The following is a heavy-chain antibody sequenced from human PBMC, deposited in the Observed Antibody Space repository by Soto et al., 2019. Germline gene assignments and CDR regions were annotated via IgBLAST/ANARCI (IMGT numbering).Heavy chain of an antibody. CDR2: ISGAGGST. J-gene: IGHJ4*02. D-gene: IGHD3-3*01. CDR1: GFNFGSYA. CDR3: AGDYYDFWSGFLDY. Sequence: GGSLRLSCEGSGFNFGSYAMSWVRQAPGKGLEWVSLISGAGGSTSYADSVKGRFIISRDNSKSTLYLQMNSLRPEDTATYYCAGDYYDFWSGFLDYWGQGTPVTVSS. V-gene: IGHV3-23*01.